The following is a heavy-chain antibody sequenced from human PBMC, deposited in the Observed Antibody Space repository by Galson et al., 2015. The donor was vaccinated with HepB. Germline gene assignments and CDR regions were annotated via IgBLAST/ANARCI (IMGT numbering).Heavy chain of an antibody. D-gene: IGHD6-13*01. CDR3: ARGGTSSWYVDY. CDR2: IRYDAITK. J-gene: IGHJ4*02. Sequence: SLRLSCAASGFTFNNYVMHWVRQAPGKGPEWVAVIRYDAITKYYGDSVKGRFSISRDNSKNTLYLQMNSLRPEDTAVYYCARGGTSSWYVDYWGQGTLVTVSS. V-gene: IGHV3-33*01. CDR1: GFTFNNYV.